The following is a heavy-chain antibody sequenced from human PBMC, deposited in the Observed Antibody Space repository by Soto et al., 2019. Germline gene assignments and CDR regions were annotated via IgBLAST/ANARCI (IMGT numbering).Heavy chain of an antibody. CDR3: ARDNALYFASAPTLHPVS. CDR1: GFTFIDYY. Sequence: GGSLRLSCAASGFTFIDYYMSWIRQAPGKGLEWVSYISSSGSYTKYADSVKGRFTISRDNAKNSLYLQMNSLSAEDTAVYYCARDNALYFASAPTLHPVSLGQGPLVNVPQ. V-gene: IGHV3-11*05. CDR2: ISSSGSYT. J-gene: IGHJ5*02. D-gene: IGHD3-9*01.